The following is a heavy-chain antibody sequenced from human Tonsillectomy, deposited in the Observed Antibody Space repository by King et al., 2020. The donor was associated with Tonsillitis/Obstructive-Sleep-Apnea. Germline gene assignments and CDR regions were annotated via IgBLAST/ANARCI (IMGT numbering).Heavy chain of an antibody. CDR1: GFTFSSYG. Sequence: VQLVESGGGVVQPGGSLRLSCAASGFTFSSYGVHWVRQAPGKGLEWVALIWYDGSNTYYADSVRGRFTISRDNSKNTLYLQMSSLRAEDTAVYYCARDELIGKYYYYMDVWGKGTTVTVSS. CDR2: IWYDGSNT. J-gene: IGHJ6*03. D-gene: IGHD2-21*01. V-gene: IGHV3-33*01. CDR3: ARDELIGKYYYYMDV.